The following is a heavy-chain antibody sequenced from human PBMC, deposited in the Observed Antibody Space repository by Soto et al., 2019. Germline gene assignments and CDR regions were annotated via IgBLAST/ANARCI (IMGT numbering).Heavy chain of an antibody. Sequence: ASVRVSCKASGGTFSSYAISWVRQAPGQGLEWMGGIIPIFGTANYAQKFQGRVTITADESTSTAYMELSSLRSEDTAVYYCARDSGIYSGYAFDIWGQGTMVTVSS. D-gene: IGHD1-26*01. CDR1: GGTFSSYA. CDR3: ARDSGIYSGYAFDI. J-gene: IGHJ3*02. V-gene: IGHV1-69*13. CDR2: IIPIFGTA.